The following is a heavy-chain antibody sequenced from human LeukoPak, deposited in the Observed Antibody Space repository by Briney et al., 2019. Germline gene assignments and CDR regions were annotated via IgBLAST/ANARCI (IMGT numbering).Heavy chain of an antibody. Sequence: GGSLRLSCAASGFTFSSYAMSWVRQAPGKGLEWVSSISGSGGSTYYADSVKGRFTISRDNCKNTLYLQMNSLRAEDTAVYYCAYSSWSRFDYWGQGTLVTVSS. D-gene: IGHD6-6*01. CDR1: GFTFSSYA. CDR2: ISGSGGST. J-gene: IGHJ4*02. CDR3: AYSSWSRFDY. V-gene: IGHV3-23*01.